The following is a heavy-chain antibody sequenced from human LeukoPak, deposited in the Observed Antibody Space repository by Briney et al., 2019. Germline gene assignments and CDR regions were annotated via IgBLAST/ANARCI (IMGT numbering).Heavy chain of an antibody. J-gene: IGHJ4*02. CDR2: IRYDGSNK. D-gene: IGHD3-10*01. V-gene: IGHV3-30*02. CDR3: AKDATQEWFREFHFDY. Sequence: GGSLRLSCAASGFTFSSHGMHWVRQTPAKGLEWVAFIRYDGSNKYYADSVKGRFIISRDNSKNTLFLQMNSLRPEDTAVYYCAKDATQEWFREFHFDYWGQGTLVTVSS. CDR1: GFTFSSHG.